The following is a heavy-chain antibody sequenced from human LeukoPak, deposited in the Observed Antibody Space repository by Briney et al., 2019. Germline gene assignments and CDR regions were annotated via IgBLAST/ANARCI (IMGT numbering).Heavy chain of an antibody. Sequence: ASVKVSCKASGYTFTGYYMHWVRQAPGQGLEWMGWINPNSGGTNYAQKFQGWVTMTRDTSINTAYLEFYSLRSEDTAVYYCARGGAVVVPATLGYWGQGTLVTVSS. V-gene: IGHV1-2*04. J-gene: IGHJ4*02. CDR2: INPNSGGT. D-gene: IGHD2-2*01. CDR1: GYTFTGYY. CDR3: ARGGAVVVPATLGY.